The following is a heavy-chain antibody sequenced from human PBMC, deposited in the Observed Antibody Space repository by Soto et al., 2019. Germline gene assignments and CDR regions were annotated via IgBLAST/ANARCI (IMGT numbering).Heavy chain of an antibody. CDR3: AKALGHYYDSSGYYSYYYYGMDV. J-gene: IGHJ6*02. V-gene: IGHV3-23*01. Sequence: GGSLRLSCAASGFTFSSYAMSWVRQAPGKGLEWVSAISGSGGSTYYADSVKGRFTISRDNSKNTLYLQMNSLRAEDTAVYYCAKALGHYYDSSGYYSYYYYGMDVWGQGTTVTVSS. D-gene: IGHD3-22*01. CDR2: ISGSGGST. CDR1: GFTFSSYA.